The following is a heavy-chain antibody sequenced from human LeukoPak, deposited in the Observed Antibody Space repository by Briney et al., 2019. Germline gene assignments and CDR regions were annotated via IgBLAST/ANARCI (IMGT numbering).Heavy chain of an antibody. CDR2: ISSSGTAM. CDR3: ARVSYSPSPTPFDC. D-gene: IGHD2-15*01. CDR1: GFTFSRYT. J-gene: IGHJ4*02. V-gene: IGHV3-48*01. Sequence: PGGSLRLSCAASGFTFSRYTMFWVRQAPGMGLEWVSYISSSGTAMDYADSVKGRFTISRDNAKNSLYLQMNSLRAEDTAVYYCARVSYSPSPTPFDCWGQGTRVTVSS.